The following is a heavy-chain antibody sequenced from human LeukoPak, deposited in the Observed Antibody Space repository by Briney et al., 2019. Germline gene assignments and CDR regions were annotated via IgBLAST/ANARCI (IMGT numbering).Heavy chain of an antibody. CDR2: ISYDGSNK. V-gene: IGHV3-30*18. D-gene: IGHD3-22*01. Sequence: PGGSLRLSCAASGFTFSSYGMHWVRQAPGKGLEWVAVISYDGSNKYYADSVKGRFTISRDNAKNSLYLQMNSLRAEDTALYYCAKVHDKKAYYYDSSGYWDYWGQGTLVTVSS. CDR1: GFTFSSYG. J-gene: IGHJ4*02. CDR3: AKVHDKKAYYYDSSGYWDY.